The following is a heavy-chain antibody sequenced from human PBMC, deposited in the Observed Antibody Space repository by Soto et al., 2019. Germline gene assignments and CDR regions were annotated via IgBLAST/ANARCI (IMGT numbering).Heavy chain of an antibody. CDR3: AGFIAAASYRYYSSGMDV. V-gene: IGHV4-34*01. CDR2: INHSGST. J-gene: IGHJ6*02. CDR1: GVSFSGYY. Sequence: PSETXSLTCSFYGVSFSGYYCIWIRHPPGKGLEWMGEINHSGSTNYNPSLKSRVTISVDTSKNQFSLKLSSVTAADTAVYYCAGFIAAASYRYYSSGMDVWGQGTTVTVSS. D-gene: IGHD6-25*01.